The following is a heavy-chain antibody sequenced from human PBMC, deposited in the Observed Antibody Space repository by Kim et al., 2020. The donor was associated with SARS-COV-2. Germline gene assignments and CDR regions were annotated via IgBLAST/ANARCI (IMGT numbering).Heavy chain of an antibody. Sequence: VKVRFTISRDNSKNTLYLQMNSLRAEDTAVYYCARQKSYSSSWYGYFDYWGQGTLVTVSS. V-gene: IGHV3-53*01. CDR3: ARQKSYSSSWYGYFDY. D-gene: IGHD6-13*01. J-gene: IGHJ4*02.